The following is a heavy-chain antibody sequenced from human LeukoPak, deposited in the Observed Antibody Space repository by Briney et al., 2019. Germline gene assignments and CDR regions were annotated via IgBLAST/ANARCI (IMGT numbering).Heavy chain of an antibody. CDR1: GGSISSYY. CDR2: IYYSGST. Sequence: SETLSLTCTVSGGSISSYYWSWIRQPPGKGLEWIGYIYYSGSTNYNPSLKSRVTISVDTSKNQFSLKLSSVAAADTAVYYCAAQIDYGGPIDYWGQGTLVTVSS. V-gene: IGHV4-59*01. D-gene: IGHD4-23*01. J-gene: IGHJ4*02. CDR3: AAQIDYGGPIDY.